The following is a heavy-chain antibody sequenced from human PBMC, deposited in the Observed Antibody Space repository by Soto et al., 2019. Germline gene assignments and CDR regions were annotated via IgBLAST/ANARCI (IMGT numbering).Heavy chain of an antibody. CDR1: GYTFTSYY. D-gene: IGHD3-16*01. J-gene: IGHJ4*02. Sequence: PLVKVSCKASGYTFTSYYINWVRQATGQGLEWMGWMNPNSGNTGYAQKFQGRVTMTRNTSISTAYMELSSLRSEDTAVYYCATNGNYDYVWGSLDWGQGTLVTVSS. CDR3: ATNGNYDYVWGSLD. CDR2: MNPNSGNT. V-gene: IGHV1-8*01.